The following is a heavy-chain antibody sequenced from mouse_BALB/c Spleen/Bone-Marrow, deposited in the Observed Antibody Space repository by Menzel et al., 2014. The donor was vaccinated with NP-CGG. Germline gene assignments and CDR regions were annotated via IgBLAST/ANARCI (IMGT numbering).Heavy chain of an antibody. V-gene: IGHV5-6*01. CDR2: INNGGTYT. CDR3: ALNWDSAY. D-gene: IGHD4-1*02. J-gene: IGHJ3*01. Sequence: EVKLVESGGDLVKPGGSLKLSCAASGFTFSSYGMPWVRQTPDKRLEWVATINNGGTYTYYPDSVKGRFTISRDNAKNTLYLQMSSLKSEDTAMYYCALNWDSAYWGQGTLVTVSA. CDR1: GFTFSSYG.